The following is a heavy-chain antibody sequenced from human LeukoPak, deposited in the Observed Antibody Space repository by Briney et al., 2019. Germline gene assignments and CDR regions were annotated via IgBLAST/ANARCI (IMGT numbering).Heavy chain of an antibody. Sequence: ASVKVSCKASGYTFTRYGISWVRQAPGQGLEWMGWISAYNGHTNYAQKLQDRVTMTTDASTNTAYMELRSLRSDDTAVYYCARDPIVVVPAATTYYFDYWGQGTLVTVSS. CDR3: ARDPIVVVPAATTYYFDY. CDR2: ISAYNGHT. J-gene: IGHJ4*02. D-gene: IGHD2-2*01. V-gene: IGHV1-18*01. CDR1: GYTFTRYG.